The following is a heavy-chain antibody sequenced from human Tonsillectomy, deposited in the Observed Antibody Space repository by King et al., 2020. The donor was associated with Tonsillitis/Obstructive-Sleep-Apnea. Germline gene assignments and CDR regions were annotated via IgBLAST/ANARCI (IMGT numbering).Heavy chain of an antibody. J-gene: IGHJ6*03. CDR2: IVVGSGNT. D-gene: IGHD5-18*01. V-gene: IGHV1-58*01. CDR1: GFTFASSA. Sequence: QLVQSGPELKKPGTSVKVSCKASGFTFASSAVQWVRQARGQPLEWMGWIVVGSGNTKYAQKFQERVTITWDQSTSTAYMEVSSLRSADTAVYYCAASPRYIYGYYYMDVWGKGTTVTVSS. CDR3: AASPRYIYGYYYMDV.